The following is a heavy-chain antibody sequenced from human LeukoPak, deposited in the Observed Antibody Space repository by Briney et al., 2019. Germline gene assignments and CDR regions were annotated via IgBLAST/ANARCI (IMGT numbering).Heavy chain of an antibody. Sequence: PSETLSLTCTVSGYSISSGYYWGWIRQPPGKGLDWIGSIYHSGTYYNPSLKSRVTISLDTSKNQFSLRLSSVTAADTALYYCAGPGGYSDWLPYGYWGQGTLVTVSS. CDR1: GYSISSGYY. CDR3: AGPGGYSDWLPYGY. D-gene: IGHD3-9*01. CDR2: IYHSGT. V-gene: IGHV4-38-2*02. J-gene: IGHJ4*02.